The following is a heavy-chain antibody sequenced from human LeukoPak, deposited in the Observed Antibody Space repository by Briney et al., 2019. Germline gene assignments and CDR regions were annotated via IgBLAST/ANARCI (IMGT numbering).Heavy chain of an antibody. CDR1: GYTFSGHY. Sequence: ASVTVSCKASGYTFSGHYMHWVRQAPGQGLEWMGWINPNTGGTNYAQKFQGGGTMTRDTSISTVYMELRRLRSDDTAVYYCARDMYDFLSAAYYFDYWGQGTLVTVSS. CDR3: ARDMYDFLSAAYYFDY. V-gene: IGHV1-2*02. CDR2: INPNTGGT. D-gene: IGHD3-3*01. J-gene: IGHJ4*02.